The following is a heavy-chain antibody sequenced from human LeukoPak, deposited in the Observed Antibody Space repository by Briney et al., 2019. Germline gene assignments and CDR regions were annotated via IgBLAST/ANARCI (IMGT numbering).Heavy chain of an antibody. J-gene: IGHJ4*02. CDR1: GYTFTSYA. CDR2: INTNTGNP. CDR3: ARVTMGYYDSSGYPFDY. Sequence: GASVKVSCKASGYTFTSYAMNWVRQAPGQGLEWMGWINTNTGNPTYAQGFTGRFVFSLDTSVSTAYLQISSLKAEGTAVYYCARVTMGYYDSSGYPFDYWGQGTLVTVSS. V-gene: IGHV7-4-1*02. D-gene: IGHD3-22*01.